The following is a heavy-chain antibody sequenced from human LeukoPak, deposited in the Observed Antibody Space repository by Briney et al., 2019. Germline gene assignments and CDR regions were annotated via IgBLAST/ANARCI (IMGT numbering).Heavy chain of an antibody. D-gene: IGHD3-22*01. CDR2: ISAYNGNT. CDR1: GYTFTSYG. CDR3: ARDPYYYDSSGSPDY. Sequence: ASVKVSCKASGYTFTSYGISWVRQAPGQGLEWMGWISAYNGNTNYAQKLQGRVTMTTDTSTSTAYMELRSLRSDDTAVYYCARDPYYYDSSGSPDYWGQGTLVTVSS. V-gene: IGHV1-18*01. J-gene: IGHJ4*02.